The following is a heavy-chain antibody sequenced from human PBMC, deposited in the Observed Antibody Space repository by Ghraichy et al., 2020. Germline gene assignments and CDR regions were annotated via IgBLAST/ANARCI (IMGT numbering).Heavy chain of an antibody. J-gene: IGHJ6*02. D-gene: IGHD3-3*01. CDR3: ARDYDFWSGSPYYYYGMDV. CDR1: GFTFSSYS. CDR2: ISSSSSYI. V-gene: IGHV3-21*01. Sequence: GGSLRLSCAASGFTFSSYSMNWVRQAPGKGLEWVSSISSSSSYIYYADSVKGRFTISRDNAKNSLYLQMNSLRAEDTAVYYCARDYDFWSGSPYYYYGMDVWGQGTTVTVSS.